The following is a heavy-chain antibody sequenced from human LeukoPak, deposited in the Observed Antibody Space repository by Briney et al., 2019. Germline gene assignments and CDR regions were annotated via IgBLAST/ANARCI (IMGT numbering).Heavy chain of an antibody. D-gene: IGHD1-26*01. CDR3: ARKKDWENAFDI. J-gene: IGHJ3*02. CDR1: GYSISSGYY. CDR2: IYHSGST. V-gene: IGHV4-38-2*01. Sequence: SETLSLTCAVSGYSISSGYYWGWIRQPPGKGLEWIGSIYHSGSTYYNPSLKSRVTISVDTSKNQFSLKLSSVTAADTAVYYCARKKDWENAFDIWGQGTMVTVSS.